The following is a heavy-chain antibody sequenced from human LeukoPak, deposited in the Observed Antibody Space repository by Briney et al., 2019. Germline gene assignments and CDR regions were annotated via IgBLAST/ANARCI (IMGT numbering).Heavy chain of an antibody. V-gene: IGHV3-9*01. CDR1: GFTFEEYG. CDR3: AKDGKDINSYAMDV. Sequence: PGGSLRLSCVASGFTFEEYGLHWVRQAPGKGLEWVSGISGNSDTIAYAYSVRGRFTISRDNAKNSLYLQMNSLRPEDTALYYCAKDGKDINSYAMDVWGQGTTVTVSS. CDR2: ISGNSDTI. J-gene: IGHJ6*02. D-gene: IGHD1-1*01.